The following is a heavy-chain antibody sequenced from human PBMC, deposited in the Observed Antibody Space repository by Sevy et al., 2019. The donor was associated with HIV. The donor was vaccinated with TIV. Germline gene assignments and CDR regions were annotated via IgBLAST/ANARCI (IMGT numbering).Heavy chain of an antibody. CDR2: ISGSGGST. J-gene: IGHJ4*02. V-gene: IGHV3-23*01. CDR3: VRQGVYESIGPVLDF. D-gene: IGHD3-22*01. Sequence: GGSLRLSCGASGFTFSSYAMSWVRQAPGKGLDWVSAISGSGGSTFYADSVPGRFTISRDNSNNSLYLQMDSLRADDTAIYYCVRQGVYESIGPVLDFWGQGTLVTVYS. CDR1: GFTFSSYA.